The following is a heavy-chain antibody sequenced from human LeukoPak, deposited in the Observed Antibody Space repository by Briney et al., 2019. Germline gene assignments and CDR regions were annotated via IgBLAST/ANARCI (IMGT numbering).Heavy chain of an antibody. CDR2: ISPNSGST. J-gene: IGHJ5*02. CDR3: ARDRHYDAATVFHP. V-gene: IGHV1-18*01. D-gene: IGHD3-3*01. CDR1: GYIFFNYG. Sequence: GASVKVSCKASGYIFFNYGISWVRQAPGQGLEWMGWISPNSGSTKFAEKVQDRIIMTTDTSTSTAYMELRSLRSDDTAIYYCARDRHYDAATVFHPWGQGTLVTVCS.